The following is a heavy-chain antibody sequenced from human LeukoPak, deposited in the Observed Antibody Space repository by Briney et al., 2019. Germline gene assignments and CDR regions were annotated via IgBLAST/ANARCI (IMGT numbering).Heavy chain of an antibody. V-gene: IGHV1-2*02. J-gene: IGHJ4*02. Sequence: ASVKVSCKASGYTFTGYYMHWVRQAPGQGLEWMGWINPNSGGTNYAQKFQGRATMTRDTSISTAYMELSRLRSDDTAVYYCASYGDYVDQDYFDYWGQGTLVAVSS. CDR3: ASYGDYVDQDYFDY. CDR2: INPNSGGT. D-gene: IGHD4-17*01. CDR1: GYTFTGYY.